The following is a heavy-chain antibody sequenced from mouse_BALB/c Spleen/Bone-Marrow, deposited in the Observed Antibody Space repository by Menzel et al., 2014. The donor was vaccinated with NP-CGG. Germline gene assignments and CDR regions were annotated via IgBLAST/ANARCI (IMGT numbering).Heavy chain of an antibody. V-gene: IGHV10-1*02. J-gene: IGHJ2*01. CDR3: VRGYGNLDY. Sequence: EVHLVESGGGLVQPKGSSKLSCAASGFTFKTYAMNWVRQAPGEGLEWVAHIRSKSNNYATYYADSVKDRFTISRDDSQSMLYLQMNNLKTEDTAIYSCVRGYGNLDYWGQGTTLTVSS. D-gene: IGHD2-1*01. CDR2: IRSKSNNYAT. CDR1: GFTFKTYA.